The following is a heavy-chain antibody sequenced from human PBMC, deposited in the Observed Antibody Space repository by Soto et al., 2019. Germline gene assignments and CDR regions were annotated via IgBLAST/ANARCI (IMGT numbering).Heavy chain of an antibody. V-gene: IGHV4-59*01. CDR1: GGSISSYY. J-gene: IGHJ5*01. CDR3: ASMIGDPVLSFDS. Sequence: QVQLQESGPGLVKPSETLSLTHTVSGGSISSYYWSWIRQPPGKGLEWIGFIFYSGSTSYNPSLKSRVTISIDTSEYQFSLKLNSVTAADTAVYYCASMIGDPVLSFDSWGQGTLVAVSS. D-gene: IGHD3-10*02. CDR2: IFYSGST.